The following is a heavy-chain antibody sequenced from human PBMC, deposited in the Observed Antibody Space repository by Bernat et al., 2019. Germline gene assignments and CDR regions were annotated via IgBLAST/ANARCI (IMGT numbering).Heavy chain of an antibody. CDR3: ARDWVGYCSGGSCYSNWFDP. D-gene: IGHD2-15*01. J-gene: IGHJ5*02. V-gene: IGHV4-31*03. CDR2: IYYSGST. Sequence: QVQLQESGPGLVKPSQTLSLTCTVSGGSISSGGYYWSWIRQHPGKGLEWIGYIYYSGSTYYNPSLKSRVTISVDTSKNQFSLKLSSVTAADTAVYYCARDWVGYCSGGSCYSNWFDPWGQGTLVTVSS. CDR1: GGSISSGGYY.